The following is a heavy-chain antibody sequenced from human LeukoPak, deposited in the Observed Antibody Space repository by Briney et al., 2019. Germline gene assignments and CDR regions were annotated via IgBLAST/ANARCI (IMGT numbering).Heavy chain of an antibody. D-gene: IGHD6-19*01. J-gene: IGHJ4*02. CDR3: ARDGPRAVAGTVFDY. CDR2: ISSSSSYI. CDR1: GFTFSSYS. V-gene: IGHV3-21*01. Sequence: GGSLRLSCAASGFTFSSYSMNWVRQAPGKGLEWVSSISSSSSYIYYADSVKGRFPISRDNAKNSLYLQMNSLRAEDTAVYYCARDGPRAVAGTVFDYWGQGTLVTVSS.